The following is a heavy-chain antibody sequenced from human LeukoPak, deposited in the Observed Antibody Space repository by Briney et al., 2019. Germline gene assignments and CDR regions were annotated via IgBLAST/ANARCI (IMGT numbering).Heavy chain of an antibody. V-gene: IGHV4-34*01. CDR3: ARMRRQWPVLVY. J-gene: IGHJ4*02. CDR1: GGSFSGYY. Sequence: SETLSLTCAVYGGSFSGYYWSWIRQPPGKGLEWIGEIYHSGSTNYNPSLKSRVTISVDTSKNQFSLKLSSVTAADTAVYYCARMRRQWPVLVYWGQGTLVTVSS. CDR2: IYHSGST. D-gene: IGHD6-19*01.